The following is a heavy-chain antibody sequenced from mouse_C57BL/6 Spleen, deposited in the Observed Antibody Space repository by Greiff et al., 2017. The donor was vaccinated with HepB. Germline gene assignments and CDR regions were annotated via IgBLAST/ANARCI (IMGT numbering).Heavy chain of an antibody. Sequence: QVQLQQPGAELVKPGASVKLSCKASGYTFTSYWMHWVKQRPGQGLEWIGMIHPNRGSTNYNEKFKSKATLTVDKSSSTAYMQLSSLTSEDSAVYYCARMGDGYYLWYFDVWGTGTTVTVSS. CDR2: IHPNRGST. CDR1: GYTFTSYW. V-gene: IGHV1-64*01. CDR3: ARMGDGYYLWYFDV. J-gene: IGHJ1*03. D-gene: IGHD2-3*01.